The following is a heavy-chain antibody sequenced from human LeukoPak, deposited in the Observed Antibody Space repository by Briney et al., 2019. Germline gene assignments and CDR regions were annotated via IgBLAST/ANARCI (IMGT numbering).Heavy chain of an antibody. J-gene: IGHJ6*02. CDR1: GFTVSSNY. CDR3: AFDSSGYYYYGMDV. CDR2: IYTSGST. D-gene: IGHD3-22*01. Sequence: GGSLRLSCAASGFTVSSNYMSWVRQGPGKGLEWVSVIYTSGSTYYADSVKGRFTISRDNSKNTLYLQMNSLRAEDTAVYYCAFDSSGYYYYGMDVWGQGTTVTVSS. V-gene: IGHV3-53*01.